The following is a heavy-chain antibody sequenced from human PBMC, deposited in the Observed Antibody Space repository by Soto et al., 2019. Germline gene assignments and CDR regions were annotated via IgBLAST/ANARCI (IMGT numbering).Heavy chain of an antibody. J-gene: IGHJ5*02. CDR3: AKDGYSSSWVGWFDP. Sequence: QVQLVESGGGVVQPGRSLRLSCAASGFTFSSYGMHWVRQAPGKGLEWVAVISYDGSNKYYADSVKGRFTISRDNSKNTLYLQMNSLRAEDTAVYYCAKDGYSSSWVGWFDPWGQGTLVTVSS. CDR1: GFTFSSYG. D-gene: IGHD6-13*01. V-gene: IGHV3-30*18. CDR2: ISYDGSNK.